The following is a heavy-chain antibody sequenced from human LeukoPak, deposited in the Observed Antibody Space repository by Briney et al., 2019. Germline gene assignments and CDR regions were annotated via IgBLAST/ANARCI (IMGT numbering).Heavy chain of an antibody. CDR1: GGSISSSSYY. Sequence: SETLSLTCTVSGGSISSSSYYWGWIRQPPGKGLEWIGSIYYSGSTYYNPSLKSRVTISVDTSKNQFSLKLSSVTAADTAVYYCARAGSESSSWYYYYYGMDVWGQGTTVTVSS. CDR3: ARAGSESSSWYYYYYGMDV. J-gene: IGHJ6*02. V-gene: IGHV4-39*07. CDR2: IYYSGST. D-gene: IGHD6-13*01.